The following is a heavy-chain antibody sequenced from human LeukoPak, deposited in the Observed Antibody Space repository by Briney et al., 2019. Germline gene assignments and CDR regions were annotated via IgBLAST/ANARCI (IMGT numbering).Heavy chain of an antibody. D-gene: IGHD3-22*01. CDR1: GYSFTRFW. V-gene: IGHV5-51*01. CDR3: ARHQDSSGYYVDY. J-gene: IGHJ4*02. CDR2: IYPGVSQT. Sequence: PGESLKISCKGSGYSFTRFWIGWVRQLPGKGLEWMGIIYPGVSQTRYSPSFHGQLPLSADKSISTVYLQRSSEKTSDTAIYHRARHQDSSGYYVDYWGQGTLVSDCS.